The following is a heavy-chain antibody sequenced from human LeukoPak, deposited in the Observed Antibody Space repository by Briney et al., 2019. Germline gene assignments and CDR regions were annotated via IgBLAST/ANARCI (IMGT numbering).Heavy chain of an antibody. V-gene: IGHV4-31*03. J-gene: IGHJ4*02. CDR1: GGSISSGGYY. Sequence: PSETLSLTCTVSGGSISSGGYYWSWIRQHPGKGLEWIGYIYYSGSTYYSPSLKSRVTISVDTSKNQFSLKLSSVTAADTAVYYCARVVDGSSWYSDYWGQGTLVTVSS. CDR2: IYYSGST. D-gene: IGHD6-13*01. CDR3: ARVVDGSSWYSDY.